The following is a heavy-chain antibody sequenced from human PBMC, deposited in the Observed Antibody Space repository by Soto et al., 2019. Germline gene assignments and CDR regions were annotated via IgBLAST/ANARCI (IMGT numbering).Heavy chain of an antibody. CDR2: IDNAGTDS. Sequence: EVQLVESGGGLVQPGGSLRLSCAASGFTLSGRSMHWVRQAPGKGLVWVAGIDNAGTDSTYADSVMGRFTSSRDNAKNILYLQKNSLRVEDTAVYYCARGWFGPDVCGKGTTVTVSS. J-gene: IGHJ6*04. V-gene: IGHV3-74*01. CDR3: ARGWFGPDV. CDR1: GFTLSGRS. D-gene: IGHD3-10*01.